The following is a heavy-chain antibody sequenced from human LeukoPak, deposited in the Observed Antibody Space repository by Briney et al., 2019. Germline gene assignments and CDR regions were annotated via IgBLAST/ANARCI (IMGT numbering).Heavy chain of an antibody. Sequence: PSETLSLTCAVSGGSISSDGYSWSWIRQPPGKGLEWIGYMYHSGSTYYNPSLKSRVTMSVDRSKNQFSLKLTSVTAADMAVYYCARSTPVTYYFDYWGQGTLVTVSS. CDR1: GGSISSDGYS. V-gene: IGHV4-30-2*01. CDR2: MYHSGST. CDR3: ARSTPVTYYFDY. J-gene: IGHJ4*02. D-gene: IGHD4-17*01.